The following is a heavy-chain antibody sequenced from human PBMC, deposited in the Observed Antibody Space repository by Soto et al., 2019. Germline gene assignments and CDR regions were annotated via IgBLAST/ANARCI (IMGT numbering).Heavy chain of an antibody. D-gene: IGHD2-2*01. CDR2: ISSYNGNT. J-gene: IGHJ5*02. Sequence: QVQLVQSGAEVKKPGASVKVSCKASGYTFTSYGISWVRQAPGQGLEWMGWISSYNGNTNYAQKVQGRVTMTTDTSASTTYMELRGLRSDDTAVYYCARGPRYCSSSSCFSRVTWFDPWGQGTLVTVSS. V-gene: IGHV1-18*01. CDR1: GYTFTSYG. CDR3: ARGPRYCSSSSCFSRVTWFDP.